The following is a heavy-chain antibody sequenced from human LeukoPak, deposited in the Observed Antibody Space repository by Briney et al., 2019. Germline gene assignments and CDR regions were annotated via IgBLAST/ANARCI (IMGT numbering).Heavy chain of an antibody. CDR3: VREMTGGYFDS. V-gene: IGHV3-66*01. CDR2: IQSGGTI. Sequence: GGSLRLSCAASGFTLSNSYMNWVRQAPGKGLEWVSAIQSGGTIYYGDSVKGRFTISRDNSKNTLYLQMNSLRVEDTAVYYCVREMTGGYFDSWGQGTLVTVSS. CDR1: GFTLSNSY. J-gene: IGHJ4*02.